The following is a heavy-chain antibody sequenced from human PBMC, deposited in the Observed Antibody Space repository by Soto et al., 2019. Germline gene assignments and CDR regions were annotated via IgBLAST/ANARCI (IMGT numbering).Heavy chain of an antibody. CDR1: GGSISSGGYY. CDR3: ARCSLVVVPAPGFEP. CDR2: IYYSGTT. D-gene: IGHD2-2*01. J-gene: IGHJ5*02. V-gene: IGHV4-31*03. Sequence: TLSLTCTVSGGSISSGGYYWSLIRQHPGKGLECIGNIYYSGTTYYKPSLKSRVTISVDTSKNQFSLKLSSVSPADTALYYCARCSLVVVPAPGFEPSGRGTMVTVSS.